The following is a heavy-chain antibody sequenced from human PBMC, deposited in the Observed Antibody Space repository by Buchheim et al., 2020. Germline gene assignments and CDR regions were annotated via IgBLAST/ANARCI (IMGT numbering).Heavy chain of an antibody. V-gene: IGHV3-30*18. CDR2: FSYDGSNK. CDR3: AKDGGYYYYGMDV. Sequence: QVQLVESGGGVVQPGRSLRLSCAASGFTFSSYGMHWVRQAPGKGLEWVAVFSYDGSNKYYADSVKARFPISRDNSKTRRYLQMNSLRAEDTAVYYCAKDGGYYYYGMDVWGQGTT. CDR1: GFTFSSYG. D-gene: IGHD3-16*01. J-gene: IGHJ6*02.